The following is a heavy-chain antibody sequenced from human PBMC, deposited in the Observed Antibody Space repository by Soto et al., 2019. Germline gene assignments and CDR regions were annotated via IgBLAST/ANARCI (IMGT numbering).Heavy chain of an antibody. J-gene: IGHJ4*02. V-gene: IGHV4-59*01. CDR2: ISYSGST. CDR3: ARADPDASVGY. Sequence: SETLSLTCTVSGGSMSSYYWPWLRQSPGRGLEWIGYISYSGSTYYNPSLNSRVTISADTSKNQFSLRMNSMIAADTAVYYCARADPDASVGYWGQGTLVTVSS. CDR1: GGSMSSYY. D-gene: IGHD2-15*01.